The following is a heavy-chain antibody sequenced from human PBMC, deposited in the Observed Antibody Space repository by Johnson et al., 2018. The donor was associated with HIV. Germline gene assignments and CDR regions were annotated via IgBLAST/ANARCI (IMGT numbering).Heavy chain of an antibody. CDR1: GFTFSDYY. J-gene: IGHJ3*02. Sequence: QVQLVESGGGLVKPGGSLRLSCAASGFTFSDYYMSWIRQAPGKGLEWVSYISYSASSMFYADSLQGRFTISRDNAKNSLYLQMNYLRVEDTAVYYCARLGRLGGLSRVLDMWGQGTMVTVSS. D-gene: IGHD6-19*01. CDR3: ARLGRLGGLSRVLDM. V-gene: IGHV3-11*04. CDR2: ISYSASSM.